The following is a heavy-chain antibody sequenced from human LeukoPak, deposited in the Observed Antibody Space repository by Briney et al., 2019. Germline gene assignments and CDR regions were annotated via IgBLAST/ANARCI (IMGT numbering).Heavy chain of an antibody. D-gene: IGHD6-25*01. CDR3: ATSRLGSAPSMDV. V-gene: IGHV4-59*08. J-gene: IGHJ6*02. Sequence: SETLSLTCTVSGGSISPHYWTWIRQTPGKGLEWIGYIYYSGSTNYNPSLKSRVTISVDTSKNQFSLKLSSVTAADTAAYYCATSRLGSAPSMDVWGQGTTVTVSS. CDR2: IYYSGST. CDR1: GGSISPHY.